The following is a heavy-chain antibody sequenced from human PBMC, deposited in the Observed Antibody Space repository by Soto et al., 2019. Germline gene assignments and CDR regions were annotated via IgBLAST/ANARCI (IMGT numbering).Heavy chain of an antibody. CDR2: INHSGRV. Sequence: SATLSLTCAVYGGSFSGHSWTWIRQSPGKGLEWIGDINHSGRVNYGPSLKSRVTISLDTSKNQFSLTLSAVTAADTAMYYCSTRAYDTNGYYRFDPWGQGTLVTVSS. CDR1: GGSFSGHS. D-gene: IGHD3-22*01. CDR3: STRAYDTNGYYRFDP. J-gene: IGHJ5*01. V-gene: IGHV4-34*01.